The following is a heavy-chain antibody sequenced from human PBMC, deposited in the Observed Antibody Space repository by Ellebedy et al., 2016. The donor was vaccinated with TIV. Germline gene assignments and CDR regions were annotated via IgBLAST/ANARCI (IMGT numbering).Heavy chain of an antibody. V-gene: IGHV1-46*01. J-gene: IGHJ6*02. D-gene: IGHD6-6*01. Sequence: AASVKVSCKASGYTFTTYYMHWVRQAPGQGLEWMGVIDPSTGSTGYAQKFQGRVTMTRDTSTSTIYMELSSLRSEDTAIYYCAREDLLPSSSYDHYGMDVWGHGTTVTVSS. CDR3: AREDLLPSSSYDHYGMDV. CDR1: GYTFTTYY. CDR2: IDPSTGST.